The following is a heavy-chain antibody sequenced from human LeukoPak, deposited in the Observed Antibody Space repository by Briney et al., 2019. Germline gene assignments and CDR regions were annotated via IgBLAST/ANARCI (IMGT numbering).Heavy chain of an antibody. CDR1: GFTFSSYD. Sequence: QSGGSLRLSCAASGFTFSSYDMHWVRQATGKGLEWVSAIGTAGDTYYPGSVKGRFTISRENAKNSLYLQMNSLRAGDTAVYYCAMGDSSGYLDYWGQGTLVTVSS. J-gene: IGHJ4*02. CDR2: IGTAGDT. V-gene: IGHV3-13*01. CDR3: AMGDSSGYLDY. D-gene: IGHD3-22*01.